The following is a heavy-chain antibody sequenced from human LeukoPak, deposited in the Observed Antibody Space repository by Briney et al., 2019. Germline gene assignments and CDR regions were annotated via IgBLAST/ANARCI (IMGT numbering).Heavy chain of an antibody. CDR2: IYYSGTT. Sequence: TETLSLTCTVSGGSISNYYWNWIRQPPGKGLEWIGYIYYSGTTNYNPSLKSRVTISVDTSKNQFSLKLSSVTAADTAVYYCARDNGYYGSGSPHYYYMDVWGKGTTVTISS. J-gene: IGHJ6*03. CDR1: GGSISNYY. CDR3: ARDNGYYGSGSPHYYYMDV. V-gene: IGHV4-59*01. D-gene: IGHD3-10*01.